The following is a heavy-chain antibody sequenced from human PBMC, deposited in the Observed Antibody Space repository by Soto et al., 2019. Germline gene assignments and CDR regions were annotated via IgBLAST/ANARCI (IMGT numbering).Heavy chain of an antibody. J-gene: IGHJ4*02. V-gene: IGHV1-46*03. CDR1: GYTFTSYY. Sequence: QVQLVQSGAEVKKPGASVKVSCKASGYTFTSYYMHWVRQAPGQGLEWMGIINPSGGSTSYAQKFQGRVTMTRDTSTSTVYMELSSLRSEDTAVYYCATEGGLGQQLVGPWGQGTLVTVSS. CDR2: INPSGGST. CDR3: ATEGGLGQQLVGP. D-gene: IGHD6-13*01.